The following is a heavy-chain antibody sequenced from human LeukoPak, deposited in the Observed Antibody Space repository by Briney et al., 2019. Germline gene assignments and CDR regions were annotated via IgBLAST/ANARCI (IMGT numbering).Heavy chain of an antibody. CDR3: AIRSYYYDSSGYIVGAFDI. CDR1: GGSISSGSYY. Sequence: SETLSLTCTVSGGSISSGSYYWSWIRQPAGKGLEWIGRIYTSGSTNYNPSLKSRLTISVDTSKNQFSLKLSSVTAADTAVYYCAIRSYYYDSSGYIVGAFDIWGQGTMVTVSS. V-gene: IGHV4-61*02. CDR2: IYTSGST. J-gene: IGHJ3*02. D-gene: IGHD3-22*01.